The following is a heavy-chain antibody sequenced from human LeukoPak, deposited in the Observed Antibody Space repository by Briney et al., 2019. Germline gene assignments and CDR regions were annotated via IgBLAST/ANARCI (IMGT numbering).Heavy chain of an antibody. Sequence: GASVKVSCKASGGTFSSYAISWVRQAPGQGLEWMGRIIPILGIANYAQKFQGRVTITADKSTSTAYMELSSLSSEDPAVYYCARGVPMDVWGQGTTVTVSS. CDR2: IIPILGIA. D-gene: IGHD3-16*01. CDR1: GGTFSSYA. V-gene: IGHV1-69*04. J-gene: IGHJ6*02. CDR3: ARGVPMDV.